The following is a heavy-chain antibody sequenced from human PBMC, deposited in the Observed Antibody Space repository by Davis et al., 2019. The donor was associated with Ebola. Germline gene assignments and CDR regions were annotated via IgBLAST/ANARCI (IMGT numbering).Heavy chain of an antibody. CDR3: AKYDGDYYGPRPVWDV. V-gene: IGHV5-51*01. J-gene: IGHJ6*04. Sequence: GESLKTLLYGLGYNFPSHWNARVRQKPGKGLEWRGLIFPTDSAPIYSPSFQGKVTISVDTSIATAYLQWSSLKASDTAMYYCAKYDGDYYGPRPVWDVWGKGTTVTVSS. CDR2: IFPTDSAP. D-gene: IGHD3-10*01. CDR1: GYNFPSHW.